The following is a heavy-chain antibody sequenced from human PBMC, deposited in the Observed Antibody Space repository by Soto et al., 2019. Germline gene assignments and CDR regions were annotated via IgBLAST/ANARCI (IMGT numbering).Heavy chain of an antibody. D-gene: IGHD1-26*01. J-gene: IGHJ4*01. CDR2: TYYRSKWYY. V-gene: IGHV6-1*01. CDR3: ARGEQYSGRIFDY. Sequence: PSQTLSLTCAITGDSVSSNSAGWSWVRQSPSRGLEWLGRTYYRSKWYYEYAVSVRGRITINPDTSKNQYSLQLNSVTPEDTAVYFCARGEQYSGRIFDYWGKGTLVTVPS. CDR1: GDSVSSNSAG.